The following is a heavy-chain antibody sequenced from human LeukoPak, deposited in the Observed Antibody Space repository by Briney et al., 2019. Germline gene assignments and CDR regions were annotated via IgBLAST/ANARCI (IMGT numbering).Heavy chain of an antibody. V-gene: IGHV1-18*04. CDR2: ISAYNGNT. D-gene: IGHD3-22*01. J-gene: IGHJ4*02. CDR1: GYTFTTYY. Sequence: ASVKVSCKASGYTFTTYYIHWVRQAPGQGLEWMGWISAYNGNTNYAQKLQGRVTMTTDTSTSTAYMELRSLRSDDTAVYYCARDVAAMIVVAQGRVYYFDYWGQGTLVTVSS. CDR3: ARDVAAMIVVAQGRVYYFDY.